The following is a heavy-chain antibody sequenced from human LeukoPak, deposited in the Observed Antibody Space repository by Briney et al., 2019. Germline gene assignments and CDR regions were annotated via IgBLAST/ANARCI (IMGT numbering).Heavy chain of an antibody. CDR2: IYTGGGT. CDR1: GFTFSSYA. Sequence: QSGGSLRLSCAASGFTFSSYAMSWVRQAPGKGLEWVSIIYTGGGTYYADSVKGRFTISRDSSKNTLFLQMNSLRAEDTAMYYCARGSYGHYYNGMDVWGQGTTVTVSS. J-gene: IGHJ6*02. V-gene: IGHV3-53*01. D-gene: IGHD5-18*01. CDR3: ARGSYGHYYNGMDV.